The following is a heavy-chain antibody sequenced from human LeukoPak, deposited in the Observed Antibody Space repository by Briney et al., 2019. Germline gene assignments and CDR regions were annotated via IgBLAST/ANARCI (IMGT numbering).Heavy chain of an antibody. J-gene: IGHJ4*02. CDR2: ISGSGGST. Sequence: GGSQRLSCAASGFTFSSYAMSWVRQAPGKGLEWVSAISGSGGSTYYADSAKGRFTISRDNSKNTLYLQMNSLRAEDTAVYYCAKDRDGYKSGGFDYWGQGTVVPVSS. CDR3: AKDRDGYKSGGFDY. D-gene: IGHD5-24*01. CDR1: GFTFSSYA. V-gene: IGHV3-23*01.